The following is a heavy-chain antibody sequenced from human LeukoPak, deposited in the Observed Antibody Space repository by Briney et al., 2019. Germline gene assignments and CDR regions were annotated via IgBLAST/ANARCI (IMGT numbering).Heavy chain of an antibody. V-gene: IGHV3-20*04. CDR2: IDWNGGST. CDR3: AKDKYSSSWYYFDY. Sequence: GGSLRLSCAAPGFTFSRDGMSWVRQAPGKGLEWVSGIDWNGGSTGYADSVKGRFTISRDNAKNSLYLQMNSLRAEDMALYYCAKDKYSSSWYYFDYWGQGTLVTVSS. D-gene: IGHD6-13*01. CDR1: GFTFSRDG. J-gene: IGHJ4*02.